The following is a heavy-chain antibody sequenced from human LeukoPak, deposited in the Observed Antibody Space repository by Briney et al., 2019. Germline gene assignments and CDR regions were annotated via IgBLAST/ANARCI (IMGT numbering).Heavy chain of an antibody. CDR2: IYYSGNT. J-gene: IGHJ4*02. Sequence: SETLSLTCTVSGGSISNYYWSWIRQPPGKGLEWIGYIYYSGNTNYNPSLNSRVTISVDTSKNQFSLKLSSVTAADTAVYYCVRENYSSGWYGIIDYWGQGTLVTVSS. CDR1: GGSISNYY. V-gene: IGHV4-59*01. CDR3: VRENYSSGWYGIIDY. D-gene: IGHD6-19*01.